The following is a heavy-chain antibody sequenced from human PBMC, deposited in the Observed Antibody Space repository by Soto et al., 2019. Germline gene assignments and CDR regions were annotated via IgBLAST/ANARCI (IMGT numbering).Heavy chain of an antibody. Sequence: QVQLQESGPGLVKPSGTLSLTCAVSGGSISSSNWWSWVRQPPGKGLEWIGEIYHSGSTNYNPFPKSRVTISVDKSKNQFSLKLSSVTAADTAVYYCAREGDYYGSGSYIDYWGQGTLVTVSS. CDR2: IYHSGST. CDR3: AREGDYYGSGSYIDY. J-gene: IGHJ4*02. V-gene: IGHV4-4*02. D-gene: IGHD3-10*01. CDR1: GGSISSSNW.